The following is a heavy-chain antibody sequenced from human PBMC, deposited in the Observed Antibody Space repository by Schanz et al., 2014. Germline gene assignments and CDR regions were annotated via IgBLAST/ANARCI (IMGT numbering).Heavy chain of an antibody. CDR2: INPLSGAT. J-gene: IGHJ5*02. D-gene: IGHD4-4*01. V-gene: IGHV1-2*02. CDR1: GYTFTGYY. CDR3: XXXGTNCSNNAWYHGWFDP. Sequence: QVLLVQSGAEVKQPGASVKVSCKASGYTFTGYYIHWVRQAPGQGFEWMGWINPLSGATDYAPTFQGRLSMTRDTSIRPXXXXXTSLVSSDTAVXXXXXXGTNCSNNAWYHGWFDPWGQGTLVTVSP.